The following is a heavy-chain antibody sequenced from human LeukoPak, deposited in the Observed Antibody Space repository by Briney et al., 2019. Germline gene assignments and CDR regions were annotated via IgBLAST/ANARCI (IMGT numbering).Heavy chain of an antibody. Sequence: GGSLRLSCAASGFTFSNYWMSWVRQAPGKGLEWVANIKQDGSETYYVDSVKGRFTISRDNAKNSLFLQMNSLTAEDTAVYYCARKGGTRGPLNYWGQGTLVSVSS. CDR2: IKQDGSET. V-gene: IGHV3-7*01. CDR1: GFTFSNYW. J-gene: IGHJ4*02. CDR3: ARKGGTRGPLNY. D-gene: IGHD2-8*01.